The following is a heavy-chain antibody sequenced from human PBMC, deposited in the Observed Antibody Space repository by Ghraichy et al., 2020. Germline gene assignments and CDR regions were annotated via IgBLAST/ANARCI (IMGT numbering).Heavy chain of an antibody. Sequence: GESLNISCAASGFTFSGYWMSWVRQAPGKGLEWVANIKQDGSEKYYVDSVKGRFTISRDNAKKSLYLQMNSLRAEDTAVYYCARDSNYDFWSGYYSGYMDVWGKGTTVTVS. J-gene: IGHJ6*03. V-gene: IGHV3-7*01. CDR3: ARDSNYDFWSGYYSGYMDV. CDR2: IKQDGSEK. D-gene: IGHD3-3*01. CDR1: GFTFSGYW.